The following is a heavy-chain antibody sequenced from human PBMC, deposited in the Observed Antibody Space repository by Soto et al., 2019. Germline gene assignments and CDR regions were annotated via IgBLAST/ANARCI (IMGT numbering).Heavy chain of an antibody. CDR2: IYYSGST. Sequence: SETLSLTCTVSGGSISSYYWSWIRQPPGKGLEWIGYIYYSGSTNYNPSLKSRVTISVDTSKNQFSLKLSSVTAADTAVYYCASSLYSSGWYFDYWGQGTLVTVSS. CDR1: GGSISSYY. V-gene: IGHV4-59*01. J-gene: IGHJ4*02. D-gene: IGHD6-19*01. CDR3: ASSLYSSGWYFDY.